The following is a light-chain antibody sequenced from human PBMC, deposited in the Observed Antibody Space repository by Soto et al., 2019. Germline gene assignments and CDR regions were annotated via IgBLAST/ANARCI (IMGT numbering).Light chain of an antibody. CDR1: QTVRNNY. CDR3: QQYNNCPWT. CDR2: DAS. V-gene: IGKV3-20*01. Sequence: ALTQPPGTLSVSPGERATLSCRASQTVRNNYLAWYQQKPGQAPRLLIYDASSRATGIPDRFSGGGSGTDFTLTISSLQSEDFAVYYCQQYNNCPWTFGQGTKVDIK. J-gene: IGKJ1*01.